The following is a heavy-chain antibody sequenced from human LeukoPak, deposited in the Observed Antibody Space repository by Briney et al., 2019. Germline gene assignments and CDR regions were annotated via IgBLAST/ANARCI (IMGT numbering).Heavy chain of an antibody. CDR1: GGTFSSYA. CDR3: ARVVHYGDYSFDY. V-gene: IGHV1-69*13. D-gene: IGHD4-17*01. J-gene: IGHJ4*02. Sequence: SVKVSCKASGGTFSSYAISWVRQAPGQGLEWMGGIIPIFGTANYAQKFQGRVTITADESTSTAYMELSSLRSEDTAVYYCARVVHYGDYSFDYWGQGTLVTVSP. CDR2: IIPIFGTA.